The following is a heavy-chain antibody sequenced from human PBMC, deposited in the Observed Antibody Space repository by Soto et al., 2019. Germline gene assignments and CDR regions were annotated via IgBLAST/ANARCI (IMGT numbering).Heavy chain of an antibody. CDR3: GRVVEGATRHTDSDS. Sequence: SETLSLTCAVSGGYISGGYYSWSWIRQPPGKGLEWIGSVYYSGGSHYNPSLKGRVTISVDTSNNQVSLRVNSVTAADTAVYYCGRVVEGATRHTDSDSWGQGMLVTVSS. D-gene: IGHD2-15*01. CDR1: GGYISGGYYS. CDR2: VYYSGGS. V-gene: IGHV4-30-2*03. J-gene: IGHJ5*02.